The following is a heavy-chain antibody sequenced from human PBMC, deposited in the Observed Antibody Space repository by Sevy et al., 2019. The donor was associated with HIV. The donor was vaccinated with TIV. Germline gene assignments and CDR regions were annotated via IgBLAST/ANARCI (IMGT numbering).Heavy chain of an antibody. Sequence: GGSLRLSCTASGFTFSSFSMSWVRQAPGKGLEWVASINSRSTYIYHADPVKGRFAISRDNAKNSLYLQMIGLRAEDTAVYYCARDPSPGITAIQDYWGPGTLVTVSS. J-gene: IGHJ4*02. CDR2: INSRSTYI. V-gene: IGHV3-21*01. CDR3: ARDPSPGITAIQDY. CDR1: GFTFSSFS. D-gene: IGHD2-21*02.